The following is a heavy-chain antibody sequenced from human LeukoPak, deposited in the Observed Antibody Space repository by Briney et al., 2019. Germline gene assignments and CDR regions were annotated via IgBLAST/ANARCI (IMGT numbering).Heavy chain of an antibody. CDR3: ARRFGTRFDN. CDR2: IDYSGST. D-gene: IGHD3-10*01. CDR1: GGSISSFS. J-gene: IGHJ4*02. V-gene: IGHV4-59*08. Sequence: SSETLSLTCTVSGGSISSFSWSWIRQVPGKGLECMGYIDYSGSTNYNPSHKSRVTTSVDTSKNQFSLNLSSVTAADTAVYYCARRFGTRFDNWGQGTLVTVSS.